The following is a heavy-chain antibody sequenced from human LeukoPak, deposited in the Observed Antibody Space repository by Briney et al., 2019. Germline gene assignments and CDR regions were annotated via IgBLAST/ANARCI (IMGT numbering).Heavy chain of an antibody. D-gene: IGHD6-6*01. J-gene: IGHJ6*03. V-gene: IGHV7-4-1*02. CDR2: INTNTGDP. CDR3: AGVVRPFYYYYMDV. CDR1: GYTFNNYA. Sequence: ASVKVSCKASGYTFNNYAMNWVRQAPGQGLEWMGWINTNTGDPTYAQGCTGRFIFSFDTSVSTAYLQISSLQAEDTAIYYGAGVVRPFYYYYMDVWGKGTTVTVSS.